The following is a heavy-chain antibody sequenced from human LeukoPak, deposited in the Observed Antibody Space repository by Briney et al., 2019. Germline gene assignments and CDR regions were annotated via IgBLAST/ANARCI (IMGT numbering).Heavy chain of an antibody. V-gene: IGHV1-46*01. Sequence: ASVKVSCKASGYTFTSYYMHWVRQAPGQGLEWMGIINPSGGSTSYAQKFQGRVTMTRDTSTSTVYMELSSLRSEDTAVYYCARADSGCYGPYYYYYGMDVWGQGTTVTVSS. CDR2: INPSGGST. D-gene: IGHD1-26*01. CDR1: GYTFTSYY. CDR3: ARADSGCYGPYYYYYGMDV. J-gene: IGHJ6*02.